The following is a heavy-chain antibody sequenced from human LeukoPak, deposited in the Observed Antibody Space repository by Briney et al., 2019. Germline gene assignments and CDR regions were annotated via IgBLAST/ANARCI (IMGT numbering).Heavy chain of an antibody. CDR2: IYHSGST. Sequence: SETLSLTCTVSGYSISSGYYWGWIRQPPGKGLEWIGSIYHSGSTYYNPSLKSRVTISVDTSKNQFSLKLSSVTAADTAVYYCARVGISITIFGVVQGWFDPWGQGTLVTVSS. V-gene: IGHV4-38-2*02. CDR3: ARVGISITIFGVVQGWFDP. J-gene: IGHJ5*02. D-gene: IGHD3-3*01. CDR1: GYSISSGYY.